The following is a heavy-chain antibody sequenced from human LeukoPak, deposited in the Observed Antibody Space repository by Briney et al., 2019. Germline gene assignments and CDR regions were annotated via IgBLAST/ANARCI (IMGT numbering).Heavy chain of an antibody. J-gene: IGHJ1*01. CDR3: ARDGGSGWYLVYFQH. D-gene: IGHD6-19*01. V-gene: IGHV3-64*01. CDR2: ISSNGGST. Sequence: GGSLRLSCAASGFTFSSYAMHWVRQAPGKGLEYVSAISSNGGSTYYANSVKGRFTISRDNSKNTLYLQMGSLRAEDMAVCYCARDGGSGWYLVYFQHWGQGTLVTVSS. CDR1: GFTFSSYA.